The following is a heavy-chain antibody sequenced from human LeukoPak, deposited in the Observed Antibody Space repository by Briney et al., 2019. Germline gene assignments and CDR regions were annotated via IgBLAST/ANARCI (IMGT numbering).Heavy chain of an antibody. Sequence: PSETLSLTCTVTGGSISSSSYYWGWIRQPPGKGQEWIGSIYYSGSTYYNPSLKSRVTISVDTSKNQFSLKLSSVTAADTAVYYCAREGLWFGELLGGDFDYWGQGTLVTVSS. CDR1: GGSISSSSYY. CDR3: AREGLWFGELLGGDFDY. J-gene: IGHJ4*02. D-gene: IGHD3-10*01. CDR2: IYYSGST. V-gene: IGHV4-39*07.